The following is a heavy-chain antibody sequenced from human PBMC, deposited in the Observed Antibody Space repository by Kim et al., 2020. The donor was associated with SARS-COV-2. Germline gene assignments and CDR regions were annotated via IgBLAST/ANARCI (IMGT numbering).Heavy chain of an antibody. CDR2: INHSGST. D-gene: IGHD6-13*01. J-gene: IGHJ4*02. CDR3: ARAKVPLAYSSSRGFDY. V-gene: IGHV4-34*01. Sequence: SETLSLTCAVYGGSFSGYYWSWIRQPPRKGLEWIGEINHSGSTNYNPSLKSRVTISVDTSKNQFSLKLSSVTAADTAVYYCARAKVPLAYSSSRGFDYWGQGTLVTVSS. CDR1: GGSFSGYY.